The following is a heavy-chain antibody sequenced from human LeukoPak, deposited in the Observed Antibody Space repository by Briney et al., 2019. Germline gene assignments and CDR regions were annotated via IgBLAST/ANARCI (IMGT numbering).Heavy chain of an antibody. V-gene: IGHV4-59*08. CDR2: IYYSGST. CDR1: GGSLSSYY. CDR3: ARHQYYDFWSRYYYFDY. D-gene: IGHD3-3*01. J-gene: IGHJ4*02. Sequence: SETLSLTCTVSGGSLSSYYWSWIRQPPGEGLAWIGYIYYSGSTHYNPSLKSRVTISVDTSKNQFSLKLSSVTAADTAVYYCARHQYYDFWSRYYYFDYWGQGTLVTVSS.